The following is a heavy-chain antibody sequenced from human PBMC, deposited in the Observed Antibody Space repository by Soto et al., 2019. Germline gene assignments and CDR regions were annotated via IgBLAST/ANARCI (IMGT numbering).Heavy chain of an antibody. CDR1: GYTFTSYG. Sequence: QVQLVQSGAEVKKPGASVKVSCKASGYTFTSYGISWVRQAPGQGLEWMGWISAYNGNTNYAQKLQGRVTMTTDTSTSTDYMELRSLRSDDTAVYYCARFDGRGSGSFGRYGMDVWGQGTTVTVSS. CDR3: ARFDGRGSGSFGRYGMDV. V-gene: IGHV1-18*01. J-gene: IGHJ6*02. D-gene: IGHD3-10*01. CDR2: ISAYNGNT.